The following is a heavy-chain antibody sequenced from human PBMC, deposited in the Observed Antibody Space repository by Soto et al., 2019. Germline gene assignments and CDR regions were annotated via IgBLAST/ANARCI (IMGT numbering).Heavy chain of an antibody. CDR1: GYTFTAHA. D-gene: IGHD2-2*01. J-gene: IGHJ4*02. CDR2: INTGKGDT. Sequence: ASVKVSCKASGYTFTAHAMHWVRQAPGQGLEWMGWINTGKGDTKYSQKFQGRITITRDTSASTTYMELSSLKSEDTALYYYPRNILGVPTDSWGPGTLVTV. CDR3: PRNILGVPTDS. V-gene: IGHV1-3*04.